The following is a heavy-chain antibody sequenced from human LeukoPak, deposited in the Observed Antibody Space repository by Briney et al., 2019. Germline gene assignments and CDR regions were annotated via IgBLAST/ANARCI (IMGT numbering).Heavy chain of an antibody. V-gene: IGHV3-30*18. CDR1: GVTFSSYV. CDR2: ISHDGSTR. J-gene: IGHJ4*02. CDR3: AKDGGNYYIDY. D-gene: IGHD4-23*01. Sequence: LTGGSLRLSCGASGVTFSSYVMHWVRQAPGKGLEWMAFISHDGSTRLYADSVKGRFTISRDNSKNTMFLQMNSLRPEDTAVYFCAKDGGNYYIDYWGQGTLVTVSS.